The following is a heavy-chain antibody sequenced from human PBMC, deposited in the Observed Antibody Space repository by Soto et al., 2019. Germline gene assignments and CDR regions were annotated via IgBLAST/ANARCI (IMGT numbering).Heavy chain of an antibody. J-gene: IGHJ6*02. Sequence: GGSLRLSCAASRFTFSTYGMHWVRQAPGKGLEWVAAMSHDGSNKYYAGSVKGRFTISRGNSKNTLYLEMDSLRLDDTAVYYCAKEGVSSSTSCSRCYGLDVWGQGTPVTVSS. D-gene: IGHD2-2*01. CDR2: MSHDGSNK. CDR3: AKEGVSSSTSCSRCYGLDV. V-gene: IGHV3-30*18. CDR1: RFTFSTYG.